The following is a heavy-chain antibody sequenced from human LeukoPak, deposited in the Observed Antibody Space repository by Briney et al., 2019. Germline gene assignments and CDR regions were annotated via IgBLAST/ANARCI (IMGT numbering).Heavy chain of an antibody. CDR3: ARRGYCSSTSCLYFDY. D-gene: IGHD2-2*01. J-gene: IGHJ4*02. CDR1: GGSISSGGYY. V-gene: IGHV4-30-2*01. CDR2: IYHSGST. Sequence: SETLSLTCTVSGGSISSGGYYWSWVRQPPGKGLEWIGYIYHSGSTYYNPSLKSRVTISVDRSKNQFSLKLSSVTAADTAVYYCARRGYCSSTSCLYFDYWGQGTPVTVSS.